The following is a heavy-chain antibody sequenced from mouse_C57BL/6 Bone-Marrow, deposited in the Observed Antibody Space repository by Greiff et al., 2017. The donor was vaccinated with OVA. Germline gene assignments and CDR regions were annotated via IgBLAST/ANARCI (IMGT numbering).Heavy chain of an antibody. J-gene: IGHJ2*01. D-gene: IGHD6-1*01. CDR2: IYPRSGHT. CDR1: GYTFTSYG. V-gene: IGHV1-81*01. CDR3: ARRSLKAFYFDY. Sequence: QVQLQQSGAELARPGASVKLSCKASGYTFTSYGISWVKQRTGQGLEWIGEIYPRSGHTYYNEKFKGKATLTADKSSSTAYMELRSLTSEDSAVYFCARRSLKAFYFDYWGQGTTLTVSS.